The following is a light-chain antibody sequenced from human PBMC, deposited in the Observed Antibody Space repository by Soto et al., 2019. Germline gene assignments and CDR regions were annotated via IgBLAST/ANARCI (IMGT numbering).Light chain of an antibody. CDR2: DAS. CDR3: QHYDNLPSYT. Sequence: DIQMTQSPSSLSASVGDSVTITCQASQDMDNYLNWYQQKPGKAPNLLISDASNLETGVPSRFSGSGSGTHFTFTISGLQPEDVATYYCQHYDNLPSYTFGQGTKLEI. V-gene: IGKV1-33*01. J-gene: IGKJ2*01. CDR1: QDMDNY.